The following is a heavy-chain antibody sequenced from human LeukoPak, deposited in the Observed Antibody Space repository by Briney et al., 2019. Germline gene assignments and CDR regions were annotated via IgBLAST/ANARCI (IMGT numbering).Heavy chain of an antibody. V-gene: IGHV3-15*01. CDR2: RKSKTDGGTT. J-gene: IGHJ4*02. CDR3: TTGTWIQLWLADF. CDR1: GFTVSNAW. Sequence: GESLRLSCAVSGFTVSNAWMGWVRQAPGQGLEWVGHRKSKTDGGTTDYAAPVKGRLTISRDDSKNTLYLQTNSLKIEDTAVYYCTTGTWIQLWLADFWGQGTLVTVSS. D-gene: IGHD5-18*01.